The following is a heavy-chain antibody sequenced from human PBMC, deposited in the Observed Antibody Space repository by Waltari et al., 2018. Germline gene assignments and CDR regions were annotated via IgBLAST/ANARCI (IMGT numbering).Heavy chain of an antibody. CDR3: AGATSPSNLFIRA. CDR2: IYYSGTP. CDR1: GRSMNTNY. V-gene: IGHV4-59*13. Sequence: QVQLQESGPRLVRPSETLCLTCTAPGRSMNTNYWNWIRQSPGKGLEWIGYIYYSGTPNYNPSLRSRLTISVDTSKNQFALNLRSVTAADTAVYYCAGATSPSNLFIRAWGQGTLVTVSS. J-gene: IGHJ5*02.